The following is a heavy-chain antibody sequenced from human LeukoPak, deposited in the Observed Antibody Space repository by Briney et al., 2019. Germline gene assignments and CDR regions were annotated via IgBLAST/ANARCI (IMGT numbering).Heavy chain of an antibody. Sequence: GGSLRLSCAASGFTFSSYSMNWVRQAPGKGLEWVSYISSSGSTIYYADSVKGRFTISRDNAKNSLYLQMNSLRAEDTAVYYCARWSYYDSSIWGQGTMVTVSS. J-gene: IGHJ3*02. CDR3: ARWSYYDSSI. CDR1: GFTFSSYS. D-gene: IGHD3-22*01. CDR2: ISSSGSTI. V-gene: IGHV3-48*04.